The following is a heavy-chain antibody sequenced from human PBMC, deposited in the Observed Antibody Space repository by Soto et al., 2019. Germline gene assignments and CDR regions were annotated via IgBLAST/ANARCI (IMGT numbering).Heavy chain of an antibody. J-gene: IGHJ6*02. CDR1: GGTFSRYA. V-gene: IGHV1-69*13. CDR2: IIPIFGTA. D-gene: IGHD4-17*01. CDR3: ASPPGNYGGNGYYYYGMDV. Sequence: GGSVEVSCQASGGTFSRYAISWVGQAPGQRLEWMGGIIPIFGTANYAQKFQGRVTITADESTSTAYMELSSLRSEDTAVYYCASPPGNYGGNGYYYYGMDVWGQGTTVTVSS.